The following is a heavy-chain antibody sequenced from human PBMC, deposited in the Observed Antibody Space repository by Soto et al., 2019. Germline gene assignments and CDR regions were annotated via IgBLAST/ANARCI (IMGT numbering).Heavy chain of an antibody. J-gene: IGHJ5*02. CDR2: IDGSGGIT. D-gene: IGHD3-10*01. V-gene: IGHV3-23*01. Sequence: QLLQSGGGLVQPGGSLTLSCAASGFTFGTTDMSWVRQAPGEGLEWVSTIDGSGGITYYADSVKGRFTISRDNSRNTVYPKMTSLRGDDTALYYCVKNSGWFNTWGQGALVTVSS. CDR1: GFTFGTTD. CDR3: VKNSGWFNT.